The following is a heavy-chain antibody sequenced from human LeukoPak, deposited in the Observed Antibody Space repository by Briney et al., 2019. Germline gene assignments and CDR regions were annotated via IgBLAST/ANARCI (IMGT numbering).Heavy chain of an antibody. CDR3: ARDSVVRI. V-gene: IGHV4-61*01. Sequence: SETLSLTCTVSGYSISSGYYWGWIRQPPGKGLEWIGYIYDSGSTNYNPSLKSRVTISVDTSKNQFSLKLNSVTAADTAVYYCARDSVVRIWGQGTMDTVSS. CDR2: IYDSGST. CDR1: GYSISSGYY. J-gene: IGHJ3*02. D-gene: IGHD2-15*01.